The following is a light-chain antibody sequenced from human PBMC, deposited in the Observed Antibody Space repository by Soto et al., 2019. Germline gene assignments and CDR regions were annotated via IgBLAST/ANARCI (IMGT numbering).Light chain of an antibody. J-gene: IGKJ4*01. CDR3: QQHHSYPLS. CDR2: KAS. CDR1: QSISNW. Sequence: DIQMTQSPSTLSASVGDIVTITCRASQSISNWLAWYQQKPGKAPKLLIYKASTLEGGVPSGCSGSGSETEVTLTISSLQPDECATYYGQQHHSYPLSFGGGTKVEIK. V-gene: IGKV1-5*03.